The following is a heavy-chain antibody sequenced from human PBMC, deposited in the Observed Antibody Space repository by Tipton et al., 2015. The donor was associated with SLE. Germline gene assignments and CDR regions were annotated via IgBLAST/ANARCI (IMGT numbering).Heavy chain of an antibody. V-gene: IGHV4-59*01. Sequence: GLVKPSETLSVNCTVSGVSISHWCWNWIRQTPGKGLEWIGYIYYSGTTNYNPSLKSRAAISVDKSKNQVSLKLNSVTAADTAVYYCARAMINWFDPWGQGTQVTVSS. CDR2: IYYSGTT. D-gene: IGHD3-22*01. J-gene: IGHJ5*02. CDR1: GVSISHWC. CDR3: ARAMINWFDP.